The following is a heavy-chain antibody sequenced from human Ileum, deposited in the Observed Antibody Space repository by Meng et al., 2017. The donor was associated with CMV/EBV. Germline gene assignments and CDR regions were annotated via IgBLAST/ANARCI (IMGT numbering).Heavy chain of an antibody. V-gene: IGHV1-18*01. Sequence: ASVKVSCKASGYTFTSYGISWVRQAPGQGLEWMGWISAYNGNTNHAQKPQGRVTVTTDTSTSTAYMELRSLRSGDTAVYYCARWGSYRYLVWGDNHDAFDIWGQGTMVTVSS. CDR2: ISAYNGNT. CDR3: ARWGSYRYLVWGDNHDAFDI. J-gene: IGHJ3*02. D-gene: IGHD3-16*02. CDR1: GYTFTSYG.